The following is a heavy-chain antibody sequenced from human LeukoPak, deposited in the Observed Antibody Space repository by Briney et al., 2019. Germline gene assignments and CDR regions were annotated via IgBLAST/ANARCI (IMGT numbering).Heavy chain of an antibody. CDR3: ARVESPGYCSSTSCYEDYYYVMDV. Sequence: SETLSLTCTVSGGSISSYYWSWIRQPPGKGLEWIGYIYYSGSTNYNPSLKGRVTISVDTSKNQFSLKLSSVTAADTAVYYCARVESPGYCSSTSCYEDYYYVMDVWGQGTTVTVSS. D-gene: IGHD2-2*03. V-gene: IGHV4-59*01. CDR1: GGSISSYY. J-gene: IGHJ6*02. CDR2: IYYSGST.